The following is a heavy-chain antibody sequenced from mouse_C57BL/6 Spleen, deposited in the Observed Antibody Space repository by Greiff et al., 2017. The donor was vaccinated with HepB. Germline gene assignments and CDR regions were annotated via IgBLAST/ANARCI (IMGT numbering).Heavy chain of an antibody. CDR1: GFTFSDYG. Sequence: EVQVVESGGGLVKPGGSLKLSCAASGFTFSDYGMHWVRQAPEKGLEWVAYISSGSSTIYYADTVKGRFTISRDNAKNTLFRQMTSLRSEDTAMYYCSRRRDYGSSFYFDYWGQGTTLTVSS. CDR2: ISSGSSTI. V-gene: IGHV5-17*01. CDR3: SRRRDYGSSFYFDY. J-gene: IGHJ2*01. D-gene: IGHD1-1*01.